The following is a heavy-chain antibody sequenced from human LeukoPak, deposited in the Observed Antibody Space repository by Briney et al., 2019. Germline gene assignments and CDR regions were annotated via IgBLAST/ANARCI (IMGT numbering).Heavy chain of an antibody. Sequence: GGSLRLSCAASGFTFSNYWMSWVRQAPGKGLEWGADIKQDGSETYYVDSVKGRFTISRDNAKKSLFLQMNSLTAEDTAVYYCARKGGTRGPLNYWGQGTLVTVSS. CDR1: GFTFSNYW. J-gene: IGHJ4*02. CDR3: ARKGGTRGPLNY. V-gene: IGHV3-7*01. CDR2: IKQDGSET. D-gene: IGHD2-8*01.